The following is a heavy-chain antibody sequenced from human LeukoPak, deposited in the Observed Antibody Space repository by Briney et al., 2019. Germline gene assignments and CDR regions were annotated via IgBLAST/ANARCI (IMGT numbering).Heavy chain of an antibody. Sequence: ASVKVSCTVSGHTLTQLSMHWVRQTPGKGLEWMGGFDPEEGETMYAHNFRGRVAMTEDTSTDTAYMELSSLRSEDTGVYYCATDVSKGGRYSGPDTFDLWGHGTMVTVSS. CDR2: FDPEEGET. J-gene: IGHJ3*01. D-gene: IGHD2-15*01. CDR1: GHTLTQLS. CDR3: ATDVSKGGRYSGPDTFDL. V-gene: IGHV1-24*01.